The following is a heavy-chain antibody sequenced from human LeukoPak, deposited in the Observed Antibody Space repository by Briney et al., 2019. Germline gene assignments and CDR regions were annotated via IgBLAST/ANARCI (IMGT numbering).Heavy chain of an antibody. D-gene: IGHD2-2*01. CDR1: GFTFTSYG. J-gene: IGHJ5*02. CDR2: ISAYNGNT. V-gene: IGHV1-18*01. Sequence: PGGSLRLSCAASGFTFTSYGISWVRQAPGQGLEWMGWISAYNGNTNYAQKLQGRVTMTTDTSTSTAYMELRSLRSDDTAVYYCARTFYCSSASCYEEINWFDPWGQGTLVTVSS. CDR3: ARTFYCSSASCYEEINWFDP.